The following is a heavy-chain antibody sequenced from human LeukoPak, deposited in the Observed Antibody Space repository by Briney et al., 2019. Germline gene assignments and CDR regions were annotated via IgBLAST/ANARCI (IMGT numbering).Heavy chain of an antibody. CDR1: GFTFSDYY. J-gene: IGHJ1*01. CDR3: ARPDYDSSGHYSY. CDR2: ISSSRTYT. V-gene: IGHV3-11*06. D-gene: IGHD3-22*01. Sequence: GGSLRLSCAASGFTFSDYYMNWIRQAPGKGLEWVSYISSSRTYTNYADSVRGRFTISRDNAKNSLYLQMSSLRAEDTAVYYCARPDYDSSGHYSYWGQGTLVTVSS.